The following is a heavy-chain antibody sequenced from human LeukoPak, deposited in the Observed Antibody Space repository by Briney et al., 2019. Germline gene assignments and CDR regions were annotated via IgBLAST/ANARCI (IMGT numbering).Heavy chain of an antibody. CDR1: GFTFSSYW. CDR2: IKQDGSEK. CDR3: AMHSGSYPFDY. V-gene: IGHV3-7*01. Sequence: SGGSLRLSCAASGFTFSSYWMTWVRQAPGKGLERVANIKQDGSEKYYVDSVKGRFTISRDNAKNSVYLQMNSLRAEDTAVYYCAMHSGSYPFDYWGQGTLVTVSS. J-gene: IGHJ4*02. D-gene: IGHD1-26*01.